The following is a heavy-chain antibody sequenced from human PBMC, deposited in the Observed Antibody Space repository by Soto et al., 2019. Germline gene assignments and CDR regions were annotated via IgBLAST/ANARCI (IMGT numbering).Heavy chain of an antibody. V-gene: IGHV3-74*01. CDR2: ITSDGRRT. D-gene: IGHD7-27*01. Sequence: GGSLRLSCAASGFTFSSHWMHWVRQVPGKGLMWVSHITSDGRRTTYADSVKGRITISRDNAKNTLYLQVNSLRAEDTAVYYCSRDSYTGTYYYGFDVWGHGTTVTVSS. CDR3: SRDSYTGTYYYGFDV. J-gene: IGHJ6*02. CDR1: GFTFSSHW.